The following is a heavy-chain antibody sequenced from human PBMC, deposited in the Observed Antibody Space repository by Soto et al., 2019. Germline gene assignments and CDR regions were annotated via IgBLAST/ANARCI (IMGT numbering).Heavy chain of an antibody. Sequence: GASVKVSCKASGGAFSIYAISWVRQAPGQGLEWMGGIIPIFGTANYAQKFQGRVTSTADKSTSTAYMELSSLRSEDTAVYYCASPSITIFGVVTPAGMDVWGQGTTVTVSS. V-gene: IGHV1-69*06. J-gene: IGHJ6*02. CDR3: ASPSITIFGVVTPAGMDV. CDR2: IIPIFGTA. D-gene: IGHD3-3*01. CDR1: GGAFSIYA.